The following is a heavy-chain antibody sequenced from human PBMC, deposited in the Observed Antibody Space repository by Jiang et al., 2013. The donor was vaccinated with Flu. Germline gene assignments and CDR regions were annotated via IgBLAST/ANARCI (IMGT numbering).Heavy chain of an antibody. CDR3: TREDGGFDY. J-gene: IGHJ4*02. CDR1: GDSVSSAT. V-gene: IGHV6-1*01. CDR2: TYYRSKWFN. Sequence: QTLSLTCAISGDSVSSATWNWIRQSPSRGLEWLGRTYYRSKWFNDYAVSVKSRITVNPDTSKNQFSLQLNSVTPEDTAVYYCTREDGGFDYWGQGTLVTVSS. D-gene: IGHD2-15*01.